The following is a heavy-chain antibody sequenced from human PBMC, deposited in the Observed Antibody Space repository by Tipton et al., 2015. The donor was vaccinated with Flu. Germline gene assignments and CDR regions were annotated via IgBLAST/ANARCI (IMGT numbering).Heavy chain of an antibody. CDR2: IYPGNSNT. V-gene: IGHV5-51*04. Sequence: VQLVQSGAEVKKPGESLKISCKGSGYSFTSHWIAWVRQMPGKGLEWMGIIYPGNSNTRYSPSFQGQVTISADKPISTTYLQWNTLKASDTSMYYCATNYYFFALDVWGQGTAVTVSS. J-gene: IGHJ6*02. CDR1: GYSFTSHW. CDR3: ATNYYFFALDV.